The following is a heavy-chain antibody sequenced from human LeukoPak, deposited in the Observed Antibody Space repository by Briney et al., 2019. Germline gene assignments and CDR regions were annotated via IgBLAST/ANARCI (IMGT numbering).Heavy chain of an antibody. V-gene: IGHV1-46*01. CDR1: GYTFTSYY. CDR2: INPSGGNT. J-gene: IGHJ5*02. D-gene: IGHD5-18*01. Sequence: GASVKVSCKASGYTFTSYYMHWVRQAPGQGLEWMGIINPSGGNTNYAQKFQGRVTMTRDMSTSTVYMEVSSLRSEDTAVYYCARALPHRRLMDTTMEQHWFDPWSQGTLVTVSS. CDR3: ARALPHRRLMDTTMEQHWFDP.